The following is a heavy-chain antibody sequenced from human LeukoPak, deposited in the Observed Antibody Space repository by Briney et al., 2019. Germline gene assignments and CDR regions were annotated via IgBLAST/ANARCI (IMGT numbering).Heavy chain of an antibody. D-gene: IGHD4-17*01. J-gene: IGHJ4*02. CDR3: ARALSTVITYFDS. Sequence: SETLSLTCTVDGGSLGGYYWSWIRQPPGKGLEWIGEINPTGSTNYNPSLKSRVTISADTSKSQFSLELSSVTAADTAVFYCARALSTVITYFDSWGQGTLVTVSS. V-gene: IGHV4-34*01. CDR2: INPTGST. CDR1: GGSLGGYY.